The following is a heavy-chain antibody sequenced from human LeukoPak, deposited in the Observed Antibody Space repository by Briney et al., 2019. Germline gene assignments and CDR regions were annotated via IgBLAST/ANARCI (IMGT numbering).Heavy chain of an antibody. Sequence: PGGSLRLSCAVSGSTVGASYMSWVRQAPGKGLEWVSVIYSGDNTGYADSVKGRFSISRDNSNNMLYLQMNSLRVEDTAVYYCARDGKDSSGYYFGDSWGQGTLVTVSS. CDR1: GSTVGASY. V-gene: IGHV3-66*01. CDR3: ARDGKDSSGYYFGDS. CDR2: IYSGDNT. J-gene: IGHJ4*02. D-gene: IGHD3-22*01.